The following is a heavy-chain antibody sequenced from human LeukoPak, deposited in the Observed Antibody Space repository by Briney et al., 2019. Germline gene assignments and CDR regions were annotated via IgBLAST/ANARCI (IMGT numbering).Heavy chain of an antibody. V-gene: IGHV4-39*07. CDR3: ARVPYYYGSGSLGY. CDR2: IYYSGTT. J-gene: IGHJ4*02. CDR1: GGSISGSNYY. D-gene: IGHD3-10*01. Sequence: SETLSLTCTDSGGSISGSNYYWGWIRQPPGKGLEWIGTIYYSGTTYYNPSLQSRVTISIDTSKNQFSLRLDSVTAADTAVYYCARVPYYYGSGSLGYWGQGTLVTVSS.